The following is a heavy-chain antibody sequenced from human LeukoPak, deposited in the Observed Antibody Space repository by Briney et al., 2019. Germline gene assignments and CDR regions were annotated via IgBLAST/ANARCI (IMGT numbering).Heavy chain of an antibody. CDR1: GGSISSSTYY. D-gene: IGHD3-10*01. CDR3: ARARAGSGGIDY. Sequence: SETLSLTCTVSGGSISSSTYYWGWIRQPPGKGLEWIGSIYYSGSTTYNPSLKSRVTISVDTSKSQFSLRLNSVTAADTAIYYCARARAGSGGIDYWGQGTLVTVSS. CDR2: IYYSGST. V-gene: IGHV4-39*07. J-gene: IGHJ4*02.